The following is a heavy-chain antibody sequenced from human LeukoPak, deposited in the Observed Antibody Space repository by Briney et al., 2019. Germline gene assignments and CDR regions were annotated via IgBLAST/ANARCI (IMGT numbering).Heavy chain of an antibody. CDR3: ARALPRYYYDSSGYSWGDAFDI. Sequence: GRSLRLSCAASGFTFSSYAMHWVRQAPGKGLEWVAVISYDGSNKYYADSVKGRFTISRDNSKNTLYLQMNSLRAEDTAVYYCARALPRYYYDSSGYSWGDAFDIWGQGTMVTVSS. V-gene: IGHV3-30*04. D-gene: IGHD3-22*01. CDR2: ISYDGSNK. J-gene: IGHJ3*02. CDR1: GFTFSSYA.